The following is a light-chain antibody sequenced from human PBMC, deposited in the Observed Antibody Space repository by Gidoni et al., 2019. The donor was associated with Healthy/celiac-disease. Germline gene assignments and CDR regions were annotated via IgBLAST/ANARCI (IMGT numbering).Light chain of an antibody. CDR1: QSISSY. Sequence: EIQIPKSPSSLSASVGSRVTITCRASQSISSYLKWYQQKPGKAPKLLIYAASSLQSGVPSRFSGSGSGTDFTLTISSLQPEDFATYYCQQSYSTPRTFXQXTKLEIK. J-gene: IGKJ2*01. V-gene: IGKV1-39*01. CDR2: AAS. CDR3: QQSYSTPRT.